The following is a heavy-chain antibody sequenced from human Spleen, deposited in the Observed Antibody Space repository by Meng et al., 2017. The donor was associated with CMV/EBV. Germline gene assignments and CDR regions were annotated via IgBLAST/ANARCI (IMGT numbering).Heavy chain of an antibody. Sequence: GESLKISCAASGFTFSDHYMSWIRQAPGKGLEWVSSISSRGDYIFYPDSVKGRFTVSRDNAQNSLYLQMNSLRADDTAVYYCARSLFDSNDPFDYWGQGTVVTVSS. CDR3: ARSLFDSNDPFDY. V-gene: IGHV3-11*04. CDR1: GFTFSDHY. CDR2: ISSRGDYI. J-gene: IGHJ4*02. D-gene: IGHD3-22*01.